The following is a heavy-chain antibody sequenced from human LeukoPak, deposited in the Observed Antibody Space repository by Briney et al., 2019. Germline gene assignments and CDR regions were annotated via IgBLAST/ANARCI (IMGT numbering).Heavy chain of an antibody. CDR3: AGGYYKYSQH. CDR2: IYYSGST. Sequence: SETLSLTCTVSGGSISSYYWSWIRQPPGKGLEWIGYIYYSGSTNYNPSLKSRVTISVDTSKNQFSLKLSSVTAADTAVYYCAGGYYKYSQHWGQGTLVTVSS. CDR1: GGSISSYY. V-gene: IGHV4-59*01. J-gene: IGHJ1*01. D-gene: IGHD3-22*01.